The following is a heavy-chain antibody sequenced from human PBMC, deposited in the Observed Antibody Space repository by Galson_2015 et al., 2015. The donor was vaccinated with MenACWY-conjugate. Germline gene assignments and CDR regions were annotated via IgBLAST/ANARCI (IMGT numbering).Heavy chain of an antibody. CDR2: ISWNSGSI. Sequence: SLRLSCAASGFTFDDYAMHWVRQAPGKGLEWVSGISWNSGSIGYADSVKGRFTISRDNAKNSLYLQMNGLRAEDTALYYCAKDPGYGGNSIDYWGQGTLVTVTS. V-gene: IGHV3-9*01. CDR1: GFTFDDYA. D-gene: IGHD4-23*01. CDR3: AKDPGYGGNSIDY. J-gene: IGHJ4*02.